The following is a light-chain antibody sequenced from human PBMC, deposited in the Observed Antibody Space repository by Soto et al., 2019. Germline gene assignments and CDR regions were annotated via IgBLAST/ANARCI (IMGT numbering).Light chain of an antibody. CDR2: DVS. J-gene: IGLJ1*01. CDR1: SSDVGGYNY. CDR3: SSYTSSSTV. Sequence: QSVLTQPASVTGSPGQSITISCTRTSSDVGGYNYVSWYQQHPGKAPKLMIYDVSNRPSGVSNRFSGSKSGNTASLTISGLQAEDEAEYYCSSYTSSSTVFGTGTKVTVL. V-gene: IGLV2-14*01.